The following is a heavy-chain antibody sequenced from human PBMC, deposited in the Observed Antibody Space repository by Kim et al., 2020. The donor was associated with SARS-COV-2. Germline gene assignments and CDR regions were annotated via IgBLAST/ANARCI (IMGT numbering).Heavy chain of an antibody. CDR1: GFTFSSAW. Sequence: GGSLRLSCAASGFTFSSAWMTWVRQAPGKGLEWVGRIKSKTDGGTTDYAAPVNGRSVNSRDDSEYMLFLQVNSLKSEDTSVYYCATERGTRYYDDSGVDSWGRGSLVTVSS. J-gene: IGHJ4*02. CDR3: ATERGTRYYDDSGVDS. V-gene: IGHV3-15*01. D-gene: IGHD3-22*01. CDR2: IKSKTDGGTT.